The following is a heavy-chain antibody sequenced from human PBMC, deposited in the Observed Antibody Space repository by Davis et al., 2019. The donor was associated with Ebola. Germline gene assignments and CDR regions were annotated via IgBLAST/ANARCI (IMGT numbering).Heavy chain of an antibody. V-gene: IGHV3-74*01. Sequence: HTPGSLSLSCAASGFTFSSYWMHWVRQAPGKGLVWVSRINSEGSSTSYADSVKGRFTISRDNAKNSLYLQMNSLRAEDTAVYYCARDRHYYDSSGYYYTTPLDYCGQGTLVTVSS. D-gene: IGHD3-22*01. J-gene: IGHJ4*02. CDR1: GFTFSSYW. CDR2: INSEGSST. CDR3: ARDRHYYDSSGYYYTTPLDY.